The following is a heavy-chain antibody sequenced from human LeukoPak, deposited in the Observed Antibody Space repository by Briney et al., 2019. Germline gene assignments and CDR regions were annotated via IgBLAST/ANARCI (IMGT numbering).Heavy chain of an antibody. CDR1: GGSFSGYF. D-gene: IGHD4-17*01. Sequence: PSETLSLTCAVYGGSFSGYFWNWIRQPPGKGLEWIGEINHSGTTNYNPSLKSRVTISVDTSKNQFSLKLSSVTAADTAVYYSARAPPTTVTRFDFWGQGTLVTVSS. CDR2: INHSGTT. V-gene: IGHV4-34*01. J-gene: IGHJ4*02. CDR3: ARAPPTTVTRFDF.